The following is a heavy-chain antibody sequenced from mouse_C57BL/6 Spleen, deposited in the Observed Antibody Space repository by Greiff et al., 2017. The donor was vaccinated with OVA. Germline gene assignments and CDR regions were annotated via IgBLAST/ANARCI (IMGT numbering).Heavy chain of an antibody. Sequence: QVQLQQPGAELVKPGASVKMSCKASGYTFTSYWITWVKQRPGQGLEWIGDIYPGSGSTNYNEKFKSKATLTVDTSSSTAYMQRSSLTSEDSAVYYCARKGAYSNPFAYWGQGTLVTVSA. CDR3: ARKGAYSNPFAY. D-gene: IGHD2-5*01. V-gene: IGHV1-55*01. CDR2: IYPGSGST. J-gene: IGHJ3*01. CDR1: GYTFTSYW.